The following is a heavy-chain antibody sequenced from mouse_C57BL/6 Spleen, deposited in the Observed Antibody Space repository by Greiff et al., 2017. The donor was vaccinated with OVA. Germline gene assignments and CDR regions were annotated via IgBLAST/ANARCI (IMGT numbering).Heavy chain of an antibody. CDR3: ASNYYGSLDY. CDR1: GFTFSDYY. J-gene: IGHJ4*01. Sequence: EVMLVESEGGLVQPGSSMKLSCTASGFTFSDYYMAWVRQVPEKGLEWVANINYDGSSTYYLDSLKSRFIISRDNAKNILYLQMSSLKSEDTATYYCASNYYGSLDYWGQGTPVTVSS. V-gene: IGHV5-16*01. D-gene: IGHD1-1*01. CDR2: INYDGSST.